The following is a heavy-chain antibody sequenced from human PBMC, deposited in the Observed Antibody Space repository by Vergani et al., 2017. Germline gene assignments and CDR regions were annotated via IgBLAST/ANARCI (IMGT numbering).Heavy chain of an antibody. CDR3: ARDGTYYDGSGSFYLFDY. J-gene: IGHJ4*01. D-gene: IGHD3-10*01. CDR1: GYTFFNYG. CDR2: NRADTGDT. Sequence: QVQLVPSGPEVKRPGASVKVSCKTSGYTFFNYGVNWIRRAPGQGFEWLGWNRADTGDTKYSERIQDRVTLTTDSSTNTAYMELRSLKSDDTAVYYCARDGTYYDGSGSFYLFDYWGQGTLVTVSS. V-gene: IGHV1-18*04.